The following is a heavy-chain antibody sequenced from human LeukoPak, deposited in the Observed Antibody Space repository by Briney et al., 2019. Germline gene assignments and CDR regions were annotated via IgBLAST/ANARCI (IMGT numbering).Heavy chain of an antibody. Sequence: PSETLSLTCTVPGGSISRSFYYWGWIRQSPGKGLEWIGSIYYSDSGTMYYNPYLKSRVTMSADTSKNQFSLRVSSVTAADTAVYYCARRPPALGAFDIWGQGTMVSVSS. CDR1: GGSISRSFYY. J-gene: IGHJ3*02. CDR2: IYYSDSGTM. CDR3: ARRPPALGAFDI. V-gene: IGHV4-39*01.